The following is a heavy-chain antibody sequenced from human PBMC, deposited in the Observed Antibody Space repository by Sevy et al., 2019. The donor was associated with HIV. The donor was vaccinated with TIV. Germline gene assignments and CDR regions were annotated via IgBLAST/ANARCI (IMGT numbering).Heavy chain of an antibody. V-gene: IGHV3-30*02. CDR1: GFTFTYYG. J-gene: IGHJ4*01. D-gene: IGHD6-13*01. CDR2: IHYDGSNK. CDR3: AKNTASAGTGGFDY. Sequence: GGSLRLSCAASGFTFTYYGMHWVRQAPGKGLEWVAFIHYDGSNKYYADSVKGRFTISRDNAKNTVYLQMNSLRTDDTALYYCAKNTASAGTGGFDYWGHGTLVTVSS.